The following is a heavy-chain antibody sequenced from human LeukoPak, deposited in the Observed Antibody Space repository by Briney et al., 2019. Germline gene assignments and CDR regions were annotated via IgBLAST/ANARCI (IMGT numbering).Heavy chain of an antibody. D-gene: IGHD6-13*01. Sequence: SETLSLTCTVSGGSVRSGGYYWNWIRHHPGKGLEWIGYIYYSGSTYYNPSLKSRVTISVDTSKNQFSLNLSSVTAADSAVYFCASAAGAANDAFDIWGQGTLVTVSS. CDR1: GGSVRSGGYY. J-gene: IGHJ3*02. V-gene: IGHV4-31*03. CDR3: ASAAGAANDAFDI. CDR2: IYYSGST.